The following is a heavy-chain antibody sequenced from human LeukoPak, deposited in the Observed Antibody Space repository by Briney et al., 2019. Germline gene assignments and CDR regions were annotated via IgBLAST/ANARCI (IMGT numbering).Heavy chain of an antibody. CDR2: IYYSGST. CDR3: ARVGRWLQLWDY. D-gene: IGHD5-24*01. CDR1: GGSISSGDYY. V-gene: IGHV4-30-4*01. Sequence: SETLSLTCTVSGGSISSGDYYWSWIRQPPGKGLEWIGYIYYSGSTYYNPSLKSRVTISVDTSKNQFSLKLSSVTAADTAVYYCARVGRWLQLWDYWGQGTLATVSS. J-gene: IGHJ4*02.